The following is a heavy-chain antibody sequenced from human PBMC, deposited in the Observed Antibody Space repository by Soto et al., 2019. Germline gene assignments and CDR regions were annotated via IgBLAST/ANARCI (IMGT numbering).Heavy chain of an antibody. Sequence: PSETLSLTCTVSGGSISSGSYYWSWIRQPPGKGLEWIGYIHYSGSTKYNPSLKSRVTISADTSKNQFSLKLTSVTAADTAVYYCARDAPLRREGWFDPWGQGTLGTVSS. V-gene: IGHV4-61*01. J-gene: IGHJ5*02. CDR2: IHYSGST. CDR1: GGSISSGSYY. CDR3: ARDAPLRREGWFDP. D-gene: IGHD4-17*01.